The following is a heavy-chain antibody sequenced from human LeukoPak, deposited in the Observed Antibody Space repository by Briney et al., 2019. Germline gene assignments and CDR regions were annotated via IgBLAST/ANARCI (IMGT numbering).Heavy chain of an antibody. CDR2: IYYSGST. Sequence: SETLSLTCTVSGGSISSYYWSWIRQPPGKGLEWIGYIYYSGSTNYNPSLKSRVTISVDTSKNQFSLKLSSVTAADTAVYYCAREESLQYYFDYWGQGTLVTVSS. J-gene: IGHJ4*02. CDR3: AREESLQYYFDY. D-gene: IGHD4-11*01. CDR1: GGSISSYY. V-gene: IGHV4-59*01.